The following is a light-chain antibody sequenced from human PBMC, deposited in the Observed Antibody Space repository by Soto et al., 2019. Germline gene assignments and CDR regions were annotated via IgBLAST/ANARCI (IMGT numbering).Light chain of an antibody. J-gene: IGLJ1*01. CDR2: DVS. Sequence: QSVLNQPASVSGSPGRSITISCTGTSSDVGGYNYVSWYQHHPGKAPKLMIFDVSNRPSGVSNRFSGSKSGNTASLTISGLQAEDEADYYCSSYTASSTYVFGTGTKVTVL. V-gene: IGLV2-14*03. CDR1: SSDVGGYNY. CDR3: SSYTASSTYV.